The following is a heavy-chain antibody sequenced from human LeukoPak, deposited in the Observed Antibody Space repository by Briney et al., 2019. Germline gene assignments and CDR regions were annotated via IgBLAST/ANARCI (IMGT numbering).Heavy chain of an antibody. CDR2: IKPDGSEK. Sequence: GGSLRLSCAASGFTLSRYWMSWVSQAPGKGLEWVGNIKPDGSEKYYADSVKGRFTFSRDNAKNSLYLHMTSLRAEDTALYYCAREWSATVTTMYYYYYYYMDVWGKGTTVTVSS. V-gene: IGHV3-7*01. J-gene: IGHJ6*03. CDR3: AREWSATVTTMYYYYYYYMDV. D-gene: IGHD4-11*01. CDR1: GFTLSRYW.